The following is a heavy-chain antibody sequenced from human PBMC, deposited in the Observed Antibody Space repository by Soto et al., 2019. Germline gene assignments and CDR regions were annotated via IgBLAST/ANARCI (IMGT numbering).Heavy chain of an antibody. D-gene: IGHD3-22*01. CDR2: IYYSGST. Sequence: QVQLQESGPGLVKPSETLSLTCTVSGGSISSYYWSWIRQPPGKGLEWIGYIYYSGSTNYNPSLKSRVTISVDTSKNQFSLKLSSVTAADTAVYYCARILYYDSSGYDYWYFDLWGRGTLVTVSS. J-gene: IGHJ2*01. CDR3: ARILYYDSSGYDYWYFDL. V-gene: IGHV4-59*01. CDR1: GGSISSYY.